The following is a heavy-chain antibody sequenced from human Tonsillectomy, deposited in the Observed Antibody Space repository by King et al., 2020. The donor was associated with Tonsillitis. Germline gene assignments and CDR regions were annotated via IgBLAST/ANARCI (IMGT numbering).Heavy chain of an antibody. CDR1: GGSISSGDYH. Sequence: VQLQESGPGLVKPSQTLYLTCTVSGGSISSGDYHWSWIRQPPGKGLEWIGYMYNSGRVYYNPSLKSRVTISVDTSKNQFSLKLTSVTAADSAVYYCASLLDYYGSGTYSDYWGQGTLVTVSS. CDR2: MYNSGRV. D-gene: IGHD3-10*01. CDR3: ASLLDYYGSGTYSDY. J-gene: IGHJ4*02. V-gene: IGHV4-30-4*01.